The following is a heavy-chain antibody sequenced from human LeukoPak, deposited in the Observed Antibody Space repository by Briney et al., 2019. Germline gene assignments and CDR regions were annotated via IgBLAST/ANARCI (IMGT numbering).Heavy chain of an antibody. J-gene: IGHJ3*02. V-gene: IGHV1-2*02. D-gene: IGHD6-13*01. Sequence: ASVKVSCKASGYTFTGYYMHWVRQAPGQGLERTGWINPNSGGTNYAQKFQGRVTMTRDTSISTAYMELSRLRSDDTAVYYCARDLSYSSSWYDDAFDIWGQGTMVTVSS. CDR3: ARDLSYSSSWYDDAFDI. CDR1: GYTFTGYY. CDR2: INPNSGGT.